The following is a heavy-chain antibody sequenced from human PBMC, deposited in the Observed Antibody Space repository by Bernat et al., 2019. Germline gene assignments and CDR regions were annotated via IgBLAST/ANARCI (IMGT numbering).Heavy chain of an antibody. D-gene: IGHD7-27*01. Sequence: EVQLVESGGGLVQPGGSLRLSCGASGFTFSTYWMGWVCQAPGKGREWVANINHDESEKTYVDSVKGRFTISRDNAKNSQYLQMNSLRDEDTAVYYCARWGFHGGLDYWGQGTLVTVSS. CDR2: INHDESEK. V-gene: IGHV3-7*01. CDR3: ARWGFHGGLDY. J-gene: IGHJ4*02. CDR1: GFTFSTYW.